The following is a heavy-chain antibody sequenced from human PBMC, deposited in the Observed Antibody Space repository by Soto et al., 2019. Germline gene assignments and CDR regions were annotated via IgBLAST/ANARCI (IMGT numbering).Heavy chain of an antibody. CDR2: IIPILGIA. CDR3: AREAGHYYDSSGYYFGY. V-gene: IGHV1-69*04. J-gene: IGHJ4*02. CDR1: GGTFSSYT. Sequence: ASVKVSCKASGGTFSSYTISWVRQAPGQGLEWIGRIIPILGIANYAQKFQGRVTITADKSTSTAYMELSSLRSEDTAVYYCAREAGHYYDSSGYYFGYWGQGTLVTVSS. D-gene: IGHD3-22*01.